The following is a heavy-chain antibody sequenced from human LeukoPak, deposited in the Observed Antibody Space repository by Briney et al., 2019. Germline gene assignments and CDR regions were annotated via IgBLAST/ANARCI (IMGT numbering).Heavy chain of an antibody. Sequence: GGSLRLSCAASGFTFSSYWMSWVRQAPGKGLEWVANIKQDGSEKYYVDSVKGRFTISRDNAKNSLYLQMNSLRAEDTAVYYCARDTYYDFWRGGAAFDIWGQGTMVTVSS. CDR2: IKQDGSEK. D-gene: IGHD3-3*01. CDR3: ARDTYYDFWRGGAAFDI. V-gene: IGHV3-7*01. CDR1: GFTFSSYW. J-gene: IGHJ3*02.